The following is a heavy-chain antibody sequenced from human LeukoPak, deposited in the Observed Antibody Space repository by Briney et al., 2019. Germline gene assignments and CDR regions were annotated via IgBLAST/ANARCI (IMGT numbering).Heavy chain of an antibody. D-gene: IGHD4-17*01. J-gene: IGHJ4*02. CDR2: ISSNGGST. CDR1: GFTFSSYA. V-gene: IGHV3-64*01. CDR3: ARSAVTDDFDY. Sequence: GGSLRLSCAASGFTFSSYAMHWVRQAPGKGLEYVSAISSNGGSTYYANSVRGRFTISRDNSKNTLYLQMGSLRAEDMAVYYCARSAVTDDFDYWGQGTLVTASS.